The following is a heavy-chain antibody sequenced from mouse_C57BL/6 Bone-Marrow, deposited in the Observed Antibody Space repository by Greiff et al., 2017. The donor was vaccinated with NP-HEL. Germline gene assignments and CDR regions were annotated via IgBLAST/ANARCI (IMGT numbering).Heavy chain of an antibody. D-gene: IGHD3-2*02. CDR2: IYPGGGYT. Sequence: QVQLQQSGAELVRPGTSVKMSCKASGYTFTNYWIGWAKQRPGHGLEWIGDIYPGGGYTNYNEKFKGKATLTADKSSSTAYMQFSSLTSEDSAIYYCARCRTAQATLYAMDYWGQGTSVTVSS. CDR3: ARCRTAQATLYAMDY. J-gene: IGHJ4*01. V-gene: IGHV1-63*01. CDR1: GYTFTNYW.